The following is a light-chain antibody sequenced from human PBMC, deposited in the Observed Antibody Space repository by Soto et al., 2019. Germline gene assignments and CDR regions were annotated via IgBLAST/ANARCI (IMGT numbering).Light chain of an antibody. V-gene: IGKV2D-29*02. J-gene: IGKJ5*01. Sequence: DTVMTQSPISLPVTPGYQASISCMSSQSLLHINGYNYLAWYVQKPGQSPQLLIYEVSTRVSGVPDRFSGSGSGTDFTLEISRVETDDVGIYYCMKSTQLPPTCGKGQQRAIK. CDR3: MKSTQLPPT. CDR1: QSLLHINGYNY. CDR2: EVS.